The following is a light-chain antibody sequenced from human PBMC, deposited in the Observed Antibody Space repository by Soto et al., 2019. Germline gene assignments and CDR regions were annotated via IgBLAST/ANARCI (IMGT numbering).Light chain of an antibody. J-gene: IGLJ2*01. CDR3: QSYDSSLSVLV. Sequence: QSVLTQPPSVSGAPGQRVTISCTGSSSNIGAGYDVHWYQQLPGTAPKLLIYGNSNRPSGVPDRFSGSKSGTSASLAITGLQPEDEADYYCQSYDSSLSVLVFGGGTKVTVL. CDR2: GNS. V-gene: IGLV1-40*01. CDR1: SSNIGAGYD.